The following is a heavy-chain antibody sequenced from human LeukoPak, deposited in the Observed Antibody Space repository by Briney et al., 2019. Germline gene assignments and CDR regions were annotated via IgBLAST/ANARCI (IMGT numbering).Heavy chain of an antibody. CDR1: GFTFSSYA. V-gene: IGHV3-23*01. Sequence: PEGSLRLSCAASGFTFSSYAINWLRQAPGKGLEWVSAITGNGATTYYAHSVRGRFTISRDNSKNTVYLQMNSLRGEDTAVYYCAKRAEDTARPFFDYWGQGTLVTVSS. CDR2: ITGNGATT. D-gene: IGHD5-18*01. J-gene: IGHJ4*02. CDR3: AKRAEDTARPFFDY.